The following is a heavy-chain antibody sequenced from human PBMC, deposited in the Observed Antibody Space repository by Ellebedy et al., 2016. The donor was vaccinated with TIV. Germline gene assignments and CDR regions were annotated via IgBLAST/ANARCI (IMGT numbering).Heavy chain of an antibody. D-gene: IGHD5-12*01. V-gene: IGHV3-21*01. CDR2: ISSSSSYI. Sequence: PGGSLRLSCAASGFTFSSYSMNWVRQAPGKGLEWVSSISSSSSYIYYAASVKGRFTISRDNAKNSLYLQMNSLRAEDTAVYYCARDLGPLGGYESSWGQGTLVTVSS. J-gene: IGHJ5*02. CDR3: ARDLGPLGGYESS. CDR1: GFTFSSYS.